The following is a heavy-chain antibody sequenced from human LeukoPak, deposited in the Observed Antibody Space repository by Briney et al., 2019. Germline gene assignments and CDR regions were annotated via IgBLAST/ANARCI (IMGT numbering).Heavy chain of an antibody. CDR1: GFTFSSYW. D-gene: IGHD4-17*01. Sequence: LPGGSLTFSCAASGFTFSSYWIHWVRQAPGKGLVWVSRVSTDGRTTSYADSVRGRFTISRDNGKNTVYLQMNSLRAEDTAVYYCARDRTTVTVFAYWGQGALDTVSS. CDR3: ARDRTTVTVFAY. CDR2: VSTDGRTT. J-gene: IGHJ4*02. V-gene: IGHV3-74*01.